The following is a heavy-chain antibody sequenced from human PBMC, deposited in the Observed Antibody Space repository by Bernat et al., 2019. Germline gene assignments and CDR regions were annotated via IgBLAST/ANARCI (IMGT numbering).Heavy chain of an antibody. CDR3: ARGLYSYGPNWFDP. Sequence: QVQLQQWGAGLLKPSETLSLTCAVYGGSFSGYYWSWIRQPPGKGLEWIGEINHSGSTNYNPSLKRRVTISVDTSTNQFSLKLGAVPAADTAVYYCARGLYSYGPNWFDPWGQGTLVTVSS. J-gene: IGHJ5*02. CDR1: GGSFSGYY. V-gene: IGHV4-34*01. CDR2: INHSGST. D-gene: IGHD5-18*01.